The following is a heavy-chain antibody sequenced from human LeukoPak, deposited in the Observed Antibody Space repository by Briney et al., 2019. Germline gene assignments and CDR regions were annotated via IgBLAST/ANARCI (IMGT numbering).Heavy chain of an antibody. D-gene: IGHD3-9*01. CDR1: GFTFSSYS. V-gene: IGHV3-15*01. J-gene: IGHJ4*02. CDR3: TTDCPILTGYCPIF. Sequence: GGSLRLSCAASGFTFSSYSMNWVRQAPGKGLEWVGRIKSKTDGGTTDYAAPVKGRFTISRDDSKNTLYLQMNSLKTQDTAVYYCTTDCPILTGYCPIFWGQGTLVTVSS. CDR2: IKSKTDGGTT.